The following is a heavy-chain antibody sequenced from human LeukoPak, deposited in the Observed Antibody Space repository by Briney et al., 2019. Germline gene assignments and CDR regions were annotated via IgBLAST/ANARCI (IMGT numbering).Heavy chain of an antibody. CDR3: ARSGALYNWFDP. V-gene: IGHV4-4*09. CDR1: GGSISSYY. Sequence: SETLSLTCTVSGGSISSYYWSWIRQPPGKGLEWIGYIYTSGSTNYNPSLKSRVTISVDTSKNQFPLKLSSVTAADTAVYYCARSGALYNWFDPWGQGTLVTVSS. D-gene: IGHD3-10*01. CDR2: IYTSGST. J-gene: IGHJ5*02.